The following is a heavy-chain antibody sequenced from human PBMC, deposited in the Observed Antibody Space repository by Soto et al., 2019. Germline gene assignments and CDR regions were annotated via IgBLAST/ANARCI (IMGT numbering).Heavy chain of an antibody. Sequence: SETLSLTCAAADSSISDGGDDYWGWIRQPPGKGLGWIGSVCHSGSTYYNPPLKRRLTISVATSKTKFSLELASVTAADPAVHYCARRIVGTSYLDYFESWGLGTLVT. CDR2: VCHSGST. V-gene: IGHV4-38-2*01. CDR3: ARRIVGTSYLDYFES. D-gene: IGHD1-26*01. J-gene: IGHJ4*02. CDR1: DSSISDGGDDY.